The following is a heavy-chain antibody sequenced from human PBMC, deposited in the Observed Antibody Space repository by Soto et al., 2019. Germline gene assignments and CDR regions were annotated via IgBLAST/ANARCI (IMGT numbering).Heavy chain of an antibody. CDR3: AKEGTAEWIHYYYPTDV. J-gene: IGHJ6*02. D-gene: IGHD5-18*01. CDR1: GFTFRNYE. Sequence: EVQLVESGGGLVQPGGSLRLSCITSGFTFRNYEMNWVRQAPGKGLEWLSYISSSGGATFYADSVKGRSIISRDNANNSLFLQMHRLRGEDTAIYYCAKEGTAEWIHYYYPTDVWGRGTPVTVSS. V-gene: IGHV3-48*03. CDR2: ISSSGGAT.